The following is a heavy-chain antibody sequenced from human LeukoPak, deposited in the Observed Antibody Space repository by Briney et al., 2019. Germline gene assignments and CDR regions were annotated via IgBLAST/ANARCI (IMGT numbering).Heavy chain of an antibody. CDR3: ARDLSYDFCSGYHYRPYYYYYGMDV. D-gene: IGHD3-3*01. J-gene: IGHJ6*02. Sequence: GGSLRLSCAASGFTYSSYWMHWVRQAPGKGLVWVSRINSDGSSTSYADSVKGRFTISRDNATNTLYLQMNSVRAEDTAVYYCARDLSYDFCSGYHYRPYYYYYGMDVWGQGTTVTVSS. CDR2: INSDGSST. V-gene: IGHV3-74*01. CDR1: GFTYSSYW.